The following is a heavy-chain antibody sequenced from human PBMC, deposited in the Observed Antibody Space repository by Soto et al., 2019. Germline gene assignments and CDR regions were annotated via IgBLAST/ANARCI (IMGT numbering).Heavy chain of an antibody. Sequence: GGSLRLSCAASGFTFSSYAMSWVRQAPGKGLEWVSAISGSGGSTYYADSVKGRFTISRDNSKNTLYLQMNSLRAEDTAVFYCAKDWGYEYYYYGMDVWGQGTTVTVSS. J-gene: IGHJ6*02. CDR2: ISGSGGST. CDR1: GFTFSSYA. CDR3: AKDWGYEYYYYGMDV. D-gene: IGHD5-12*01. V-gene: IGHV3-23*01.